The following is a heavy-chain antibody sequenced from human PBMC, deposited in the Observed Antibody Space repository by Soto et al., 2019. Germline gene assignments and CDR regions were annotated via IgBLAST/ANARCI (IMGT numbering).Heavy chain of an antibody. Sequence: DVQLVESGGGLVQPGRSLRLSCAASGFTFDDYAMHWVRQVPGKGLEWVSGISWNSGNIAYADSVKGRFTISRDNAKNSLYLQMNSLRAEDTALYYCAKDYFASGSGYMDVWGKGTTVTVSS. D-gene: IGHD3-10*01. CDR3: AKDYFASGSGYMDV. V-gene: IGHV3-9*01. CDR2: ISWNSGNI. CDR1: GFTFDDYA. J-gene: IGHJ6*03.